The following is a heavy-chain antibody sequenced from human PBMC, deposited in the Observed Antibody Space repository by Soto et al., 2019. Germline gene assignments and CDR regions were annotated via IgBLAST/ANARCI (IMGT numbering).Heavy chain of an antibody. CDR2: MNPNSGNA. D-gene: IGHD3-16*01. J-gene: IGHJ4*02. Sequence: QVQLEQSGAEVKKPGAAVMVSCKASGYRFTTFDINWVRQTTGQGLEWMGWMNPNSGNAGYAQKFQGRVEMTRDTSTSTAYMELSSLTSEDTAVYYCAIGWGRWPHEKPGDYWGQGTLVTVSS. CDR1: GYRFTTFD. V-gene: IGHV1-8*01. CDR3: AIGWGRWPHEKPGDY.